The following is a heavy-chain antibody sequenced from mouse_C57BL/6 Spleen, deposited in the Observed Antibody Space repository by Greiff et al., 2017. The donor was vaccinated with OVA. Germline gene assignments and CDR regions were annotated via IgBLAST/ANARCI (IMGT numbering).Heavy chain of an antibody. CDR1: GYTFTDYY. Sequence: VQLQQSGPELVKPGASVKISCKASGYTFTDYYINWVKQRPGQGLEWIGWIFPGSGSTYYNEKFKGKATLTVDKSYSTAYMLLSSLTAEDSAVYFCARPYYYGSSNFDYWGQGTTRTVSS. J-gene: IGHJ2*01. CDR2: IFPGSGST. D-gene: IGHD1-1*01. V-gene: IGHV1-75*01. CDR3: ARPYYYGSSNFDY.